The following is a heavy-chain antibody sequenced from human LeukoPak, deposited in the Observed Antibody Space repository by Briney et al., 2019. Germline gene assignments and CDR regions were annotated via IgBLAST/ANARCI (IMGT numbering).Heavy chain of an antibody. CDR1: GFTFSSYS. D-gene: IGHD3-10*01. Sequence: GGSLRLSCAASGFTFSSYSMNWVRQAPGKGLEWVSSISSSSSYIYYADSVKGRFTISRDNAKNSLYLQMNSLRAEDTAVYYCARVRLWFGELGDAFDIWGQGTMVTVSS. J-gene: IGHJ3*02. V-gene: IGHV3-21*04. CDR3: ARVRLWFGELGDAFDI. CDR2: ISSSSSYI.